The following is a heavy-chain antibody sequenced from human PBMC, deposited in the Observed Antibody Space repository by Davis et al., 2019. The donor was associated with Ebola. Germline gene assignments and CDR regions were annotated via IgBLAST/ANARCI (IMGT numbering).Heavy chain of an antibody. CDR1: GFSFSVST. CDR3: ARSTTFGVDD. V-gene: IGHV3-73*01. CDR2: IRSKANDYAT. Sequence: GESLKISCAASGFSFSVSTIHWVRQASGKGLEWVGRIRSKANDYATTYGASVKGRFTVSRDDSKNTAYLEMNSLKVEDTAVYYCARSTTFGVDDWGQGTLVTVSS. D-gene: IGHD3-3*01. J-gene: IGHJ4*02.